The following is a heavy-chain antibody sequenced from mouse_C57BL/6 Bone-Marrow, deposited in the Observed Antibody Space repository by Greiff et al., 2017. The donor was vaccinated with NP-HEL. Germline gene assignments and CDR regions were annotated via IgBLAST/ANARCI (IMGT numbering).Heavy chain of an antibody. D-gene: IGHD1-1*01. V-gene: IGHV3-6*01. CDR3: EKWNNYGSSNWYFDV. Sequence: VQLKQSGPGLVKPSQSLSLTCSVSGYSITSGYYCNWIRQSPRHQLEWMGYISYDGSNNYNPSLNNRISFTPETSNNQFFRKLKSVTTEDTATNNGEKWNNYGSSNWYFDVWGTGTTVTVSS. J-gene: IGHJ1*03. CDR2: ISYDGSN. CDR1: GYSITSGYY.